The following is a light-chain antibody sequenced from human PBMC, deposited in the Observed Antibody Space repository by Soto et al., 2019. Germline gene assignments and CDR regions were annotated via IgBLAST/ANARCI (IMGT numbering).Light chain of an antibody. J-gene: IGLJ1*01. Sequence: QSALTQPASVSGSPGQSITMSCTGTSSDVGGYNYVSWYQQHPGKAPKLMIYDVSNRTSGVSNRFSGSKSGNTASLTISGLQAEDEADYYCSSDTSSSTLYVFVTGTKLTVL. CDR1: SSDVGGYNY. V-gene: IGLV2-14*01. CDR2: DVS. CDR3: SSDTSSSTLYV.